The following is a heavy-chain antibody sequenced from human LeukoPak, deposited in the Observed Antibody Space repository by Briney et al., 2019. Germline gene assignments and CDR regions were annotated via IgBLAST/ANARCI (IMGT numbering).Heavy chain of an antibody. CDR3: ARDRRGSYGDYTLFDY. V-gene: IGHV3-74*01. D-gene: IGHD4-17*01. Sequence: GGSLRLSCAASGFTFSGYWMHWVRQTPGKGLVWVSRISSDGSDTSYADSVKGRFTISRDNAKNTLYLQMNGLRAEDTAVYYCARDRRGSYGDYTLFDYWGQGTLVTVSS. CDR1: GFTFSGYW. CDR2: ISSDGSDT. J-gene: IGHJ4*02.